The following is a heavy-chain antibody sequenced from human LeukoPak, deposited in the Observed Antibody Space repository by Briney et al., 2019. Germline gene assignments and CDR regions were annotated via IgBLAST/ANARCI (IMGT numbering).Heavy chain of an antibody. D-gene: IGHD2-21*01. J-gene: IGHJ4*02. CDR3: AREGDKVGFDFEY. Sequence: PSETLSLTCAVYGGSFSGYYWSWIRQPPGKGLEWIVEINHSGSTNYNPSLKSRVTISVDTSKNQFSLKLSSVTPEDTAVYYCAREGDKVGFDFEYWGQGTLVTVSS. CDR1: GGSFSGYY. V-gene: IGHV4-34*01. CDR2: INHSGST.